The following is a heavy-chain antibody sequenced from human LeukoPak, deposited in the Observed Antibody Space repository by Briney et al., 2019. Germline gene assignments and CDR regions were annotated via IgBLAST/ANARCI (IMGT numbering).Heavy chain of an antibody. D-gene: IGHD3-16*02. Sequence: SETLSLTCAVSGGSITSSNWWSWVRQPPGKGLEWIGEIYHSGSTNYNSSLKSRVTISVDTSKNQFSLKLSSESTADTAVYYCARGAWRYYDYVWGSYRAGGMDVWGQGTTVTVSS. CDR1: GGSITSSNW. V-gene: IGHV4-4*02. CDR3: ARGAWRYYDYVWGSYRAGGMDV. J-gene: IGHJ6*02. CDR2: IYHSGST.